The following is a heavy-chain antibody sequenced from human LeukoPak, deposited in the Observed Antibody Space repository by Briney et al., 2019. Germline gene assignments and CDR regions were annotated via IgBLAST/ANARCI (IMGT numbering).Heavy chain of an antibody. V-gene: IGHV3-74*01. D-gene: IGHD1-26*01. CDR3: IGSGGWPGY. CDR1: GFTFSSYW. J-gene: IGHJ4*02. Sequence: PGGSLRLSCAASGFTFSSYWMQWVRQAPGKGLVWVSRIASDGSTVYADSVKGRFTISRDNAKDTVYLQMSSLRVEDTAVYYCIGSGGWPGYWGQGTLVTVSS. CDR2: IASDGST.